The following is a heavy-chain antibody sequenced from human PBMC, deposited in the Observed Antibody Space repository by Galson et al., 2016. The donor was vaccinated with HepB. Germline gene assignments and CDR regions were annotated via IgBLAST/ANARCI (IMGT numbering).Heavy chain of an antibody. V-gene: IGHV3-33*01. Sequence: SLRLSCAASGFTFSSYGMHWVRQAPGKGLEWMAVIWYDGSNKYYADSVKGRLTISRDNSKNALYLQMKSLRAEDTAVYYCARGVGYGSGSHFDYWGQGTLVTVSS. D-gene: IGHD3-10*01. J-gene: IGHJ4*02. CDR1: GFTFSSYG. CDR3: ARGVGYGSGSHFDY. CDR2: IWYDGSNK.